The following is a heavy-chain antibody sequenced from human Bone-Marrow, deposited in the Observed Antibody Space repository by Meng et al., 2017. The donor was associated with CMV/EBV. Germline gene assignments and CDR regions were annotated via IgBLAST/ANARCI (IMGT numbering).Heavy chain of an antibody. CDR2: IDPSDSYT. D-gene: IGHD2-2*01. CDR1: GYSFTSYW. CDR3: ARCSDSTLFPVCDY. J-gene: IGHJ4*02. V-gene: IGHV5-10-1*01. Sequence: SGYSFTSYWISWVRQMPGKGLEWMGRIDPSDSYTNYSPTFQGHVTISADKSISTAYLQWSSLKASDTAMYYCARCSDSTLFPVCDYWGQGTLVTVSS.